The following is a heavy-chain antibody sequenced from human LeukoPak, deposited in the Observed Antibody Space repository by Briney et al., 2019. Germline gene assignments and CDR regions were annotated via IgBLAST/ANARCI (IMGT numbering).Heavy chain of an antibody. V-gene: IGHV1-69*11. Sequence: SVKVSCKASGGTFSSYAISWVRQAPGQGLEWMGRIIPILGTANYAQKFQGRVTITTDESTSTAYMELSSLRSEDTAVYYCAHILGYCSSTSCYPGYFDYWGQGTLVTVSS. CDR1: GGTFSSYA. D-gene: IGHD2-2*01. J-gene: IGHJ4*02. CDR3: AHILGYCSSTSCYPGYFDY. CDR2: IIPILGTA.